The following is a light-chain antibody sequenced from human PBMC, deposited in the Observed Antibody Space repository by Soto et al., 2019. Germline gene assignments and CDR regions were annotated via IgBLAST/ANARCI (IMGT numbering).Light chain of an antibody. J-gene: IGKJ5*01. Sequence: EIVMTQSPATLSVSPGERATLSCRASQSISSSYLAWYQQKPGQAPRLVIYGASNRATGIPDRFSGSGSGTDFTLTISRLEPEDFAVYYCQQYGSSVTFGQGTRLQI. V-gene: IGKV3-20*01. CDR2: GAS. CDR1: QSISSSY. CDR3: QQYGSSVT.